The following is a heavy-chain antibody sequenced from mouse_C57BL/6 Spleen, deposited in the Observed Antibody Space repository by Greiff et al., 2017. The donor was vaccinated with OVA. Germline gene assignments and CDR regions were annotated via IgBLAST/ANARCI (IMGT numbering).Heavy chain of an antibody. CDR3: ASPIYDGSAFAY. J-gene: IGHJ3*01. V-gene: IGHV4-1*01. CDR2: INPDSSTI. CDR1: GIDFSRYW. D-gene: IGHD2-3*01. Sequence: GIDFSRYWMSWVRRAPGKGLEWIGEINPDSSTINYAPSLKDKFIISRDNAKNTLYLQMSKVRSEDTALYYCASPIYDGSAFAYWGQGTLVTVSA.